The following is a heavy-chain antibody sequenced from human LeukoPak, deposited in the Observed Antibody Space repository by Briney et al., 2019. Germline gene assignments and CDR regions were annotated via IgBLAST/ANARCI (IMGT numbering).Heavy chain of an antibody. Sequence: PSETLSLTCAVYGGSFSGYYWSWIRQPPGKGLEWIGEINHSGSTNYNPSLKSRVTISVDTSKNQFSLKLSSVTAADTAVYYCARVRQWLVPDYYYYYMDVWGKGTTVTVSS. CDR3: ARVRQWLVPDYYYYYMDV. D-gene: IGHD6-19*01. V-gene: IGHV4-34*01. CDR2: INHSGST. J-gene: IGHJ6*03. CDR1: GGSFSGYY.